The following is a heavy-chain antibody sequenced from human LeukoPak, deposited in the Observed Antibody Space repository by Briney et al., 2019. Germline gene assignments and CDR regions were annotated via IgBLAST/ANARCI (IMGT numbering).Heavy chain of an antibody. CDR1: GGSISSYY. Sequence: SETLSLTCTVSGGSISSYYWSWIRHPPGKGLEWIGYIYYSGSTNYNPSLKSRVTISVDTSKNQFSLKLSSVTAADTAVYYCARDRAAAGTYYYYYMDVWGKGTTVTVSS. CDR2: IYYSGST. D-gene: IGHD6-13*01. CDR3: ARDRAAAGTYYYYYMDV. J-gene: IGHJ6*03. V-gene: IGHV4-59*12.